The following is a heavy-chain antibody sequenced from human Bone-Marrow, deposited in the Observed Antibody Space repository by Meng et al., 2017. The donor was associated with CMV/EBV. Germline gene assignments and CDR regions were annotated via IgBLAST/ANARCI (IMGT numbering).Heavy chain of an antibody. CDR1: GFPFSDYY. CDR3: VRSSGWSLFDY. CDR2: VNSNNDAT. J-gene: IGHJ4*02. V-gene: IGHV1-2*02. D-gene: IGHD6-19*01. Sequence: QVQLGKSGAEMKKPGASVTVSCTTAGFPFSDYYIHWVRQAPGQGLEWMGWVNSNNDATNYARKFQGRVSMTRDTSISTAHMELSRLMSDDTAVYYCVRSSGWSLFDYWGQGTLVTVFS.